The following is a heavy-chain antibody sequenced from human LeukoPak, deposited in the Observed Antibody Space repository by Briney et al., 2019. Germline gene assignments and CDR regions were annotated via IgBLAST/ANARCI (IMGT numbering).Heavy chain of an antibody. Sequence: GEFLKISCKGSGHTFNKYWIAWVRQMPGKGLEWMGMIDPSDSDTRYNPSFEGQVTMSADTSINTAYLQWSSLTASDTAIYYCAIHHTVFGVIIPIHFDSWGPGTPVTVSS. V-gene: IGHV5-51*01. CDR1: GHTFNKYW. CDR2: IDPSDSDT. J-gene: IGHJ4*02. CDR3: AIHHTVFGVIIPIHFDS. D-gene: IGHD3-3*01.